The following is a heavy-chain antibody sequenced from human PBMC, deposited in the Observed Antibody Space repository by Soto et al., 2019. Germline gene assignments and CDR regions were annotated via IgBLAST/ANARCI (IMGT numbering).Heavy chain of an antibody. Sequence: SETLSLTCTVSGGSISSSSYYWGWIRQPPGKGLEWIGSIYYSGSTYYNPSLKSRVTISVDTSKNQFSLKLSSVTAADTAVYYCARLAAAGRAYYFDYWGQGILVTV. J-gene: IGHJ4*02. CDR2: IYYSGST. CDR1: GGSISSSSYY. D-gene: IGHD6-25*01. CDR3: ARLAAAGRAYYFDY. V-gene: IGHV4-39*01.